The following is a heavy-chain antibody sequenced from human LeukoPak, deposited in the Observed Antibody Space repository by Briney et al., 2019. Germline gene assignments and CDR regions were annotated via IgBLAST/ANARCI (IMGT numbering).Heavy chain of an antibody. CDR2: INHSGNT. J-gene: IGHJ4*02. CDR1: GESFSGYY. V-gene: IGHV4-34*01. D-gene: IGHD2-15*01. Sequence: SETLSLTCAVYGESFSGYYWNWIRQPPGKGLEWIGEINHSGNTKYNSSLKSRVTISADTSKNQFSLKLSSVTAADTAVYYCARYRGVVVIDYWGQGTLVTVSS. CDR3: ARYRGVVVIDY.